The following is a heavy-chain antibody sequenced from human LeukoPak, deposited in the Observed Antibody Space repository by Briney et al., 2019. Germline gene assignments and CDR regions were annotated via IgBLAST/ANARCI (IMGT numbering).Heavy chain of an antibody. Sequence: PGGSLRLSCAASGFTFSSYAMSWVRQAPGKGLEWVSAISGSGGSTYYADSVKGRFTISRDNSKNTLYLQTNSLRAEDTAVYYCAKDYNGRTTTNWFDPWGQGTLVTVSS. CDR1: GFTFSSYA. D-gene: IGHD1-14*01. V-gene: IGHV3-23*01. CDR3: AKDYNGRTTTNWFDP. J-gene: IGHJ5*02. CDR2: ISGSGGST.